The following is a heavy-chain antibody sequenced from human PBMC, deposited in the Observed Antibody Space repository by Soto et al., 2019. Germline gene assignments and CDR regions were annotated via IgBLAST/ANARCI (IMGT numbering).Heavy chain of an antibody. CDR3: ARGSWGVYYYYGMDV. CDR2: INHSGST. J-gene: IGHJ6*02. V-gene: IGHV4-34*01. Sequence: SETLSLTCAVYGGSFSGYYWSWIRQPPGKGLEWIGEINHSGSTNYNPSLKSRVTISVDTSKNQFSLKLSSVTAADTAVYYCARGSWGVYYYYGMDVWGQGTTVTVSS. CDR1: GGSFSGYY. D-gene: IGHD6-13*01.